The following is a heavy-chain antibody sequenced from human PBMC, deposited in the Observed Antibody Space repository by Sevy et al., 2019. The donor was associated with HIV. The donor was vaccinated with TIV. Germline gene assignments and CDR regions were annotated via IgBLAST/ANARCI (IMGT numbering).Heavy chain of an antibody. Sequence: GESLKISCAASGFTFNNFNMNWVRQAPGKGLQWVSSISGSSNYIYYAESLKGRFIISRDNVKDTVFLQMNSLRADDTAVYYCARGPPDGSYDYFDSWGQGTLVTVSS. CDR1: GFTFNNFN. CDR3: ARGPPDGSYDYFDS. D-gene: IGHD1-26*01. J-gene: IGHJ4*02. CDR2: ISGSSNYI. V-gene: IGHV3-21*06.